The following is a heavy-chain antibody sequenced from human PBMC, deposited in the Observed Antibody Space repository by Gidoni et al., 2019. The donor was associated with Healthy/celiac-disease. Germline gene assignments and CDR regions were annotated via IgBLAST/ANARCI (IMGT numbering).Heavy chain of an antibody. CDR3: ARGYCSGGSCYFSYYYYYGMDV. CDR1: GGSFSGYY. Sequence: QVQLQQWGAGLLKPSAPLSLTCAVYGGSFSGYYSSWIRQPPGKGLEWIGEINHSGSTNYNPSLKSRVTISVDTSKNQFSLKLSSVTAADTAVYYCARGYCSGGSCYFSYYYYYGMDVWGQGTTVTVSS. CDR2: INHSGST. D-gene: IGHD2-15*01. J-gene: IGHJ6*02. V-gene: IGHV4-34*01.